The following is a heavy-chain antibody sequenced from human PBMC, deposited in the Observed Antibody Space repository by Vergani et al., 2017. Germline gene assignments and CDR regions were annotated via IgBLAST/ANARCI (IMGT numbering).Heavy chain of an antibody. CDR3: AKVRPFLGGSYFSSALDY. Sequence: VQLVQSGAEVKKPGASVKVSCKASGYTFTSYAMSWVRQAPGKGLEWVSAISGSGGSTYYADSVKGRFTISRDNSKNTLYLQMNSLRAEDTAVYYCAKVRPFLGGSYFSSALDYWGQGTLVTVSS. D-gene: IGHD1-26*01. J-gene: IGHJ4*02. CDR1: GYTFTSYA. V-gene: IGHV3-23*04. CDR2: ISGSGGST.